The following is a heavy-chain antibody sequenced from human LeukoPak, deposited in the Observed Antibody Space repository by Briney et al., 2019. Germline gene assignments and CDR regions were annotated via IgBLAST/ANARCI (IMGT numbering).Heavy chain of an antibody. J-gene: IGHJ4*02. CDR2: ISSSSYI. CDR3: AGTYSGSYPAV. Sequence: GGSLRLSCAASGFTFSSYSMNWVRQAPGKGLEWVSSISSSSYIYYADSVKGRFTISRDNAKNSLYLQMNSLRAEDTAVYYCAGTYSGSYPAVWGQGTLVTVSS. CDR1: GFTFSSYS. D-gene: IGHD1-26*01. V-gene: IGHV3-21*01.